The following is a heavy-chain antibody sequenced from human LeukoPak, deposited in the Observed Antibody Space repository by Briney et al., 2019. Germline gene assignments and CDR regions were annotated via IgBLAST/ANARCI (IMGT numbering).Heavy chain of an antibody. CDR1: GFTFSSYE. V-gene: IGHV3-48*03. CDR2: ISSSGSTI. CDR3: ARAGVPGDYGGVAFDI. J-gene: IGHJ3*02. D-gene: IGHD4-17*01. Sequence: PGGSMRLSCAASGFTFSSYEMNWVRQAPGKGREWVSYISSSGSTIYYADSVKGRFTISRDNAKNSLYLQMNRLRAEDTAVYYCARAGVPGDYGGVAFDIWGQGTMVTVSS.